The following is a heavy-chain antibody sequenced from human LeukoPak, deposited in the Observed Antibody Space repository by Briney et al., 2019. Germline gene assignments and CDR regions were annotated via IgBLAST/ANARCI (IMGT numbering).Heavy chain of an antibody. CDR3: ARGGGSGYNAFDI. V-gene: IGHV1-46*03. CDR1: GYPFTNYF. CDR2: INPSGGST. D-gene: IGHD2-15*01. J-gene: IGHJ3*02. Sequence: ASVKVSCKASGYPFTNYFMHWVRQAPGQGRERMGIINPSGGSTNYAQKFQGGATMPRDTSTSTVYMDLRSLRSEDTAVYYCARGGGSGYNAFDIWGQGTMVTVSS.